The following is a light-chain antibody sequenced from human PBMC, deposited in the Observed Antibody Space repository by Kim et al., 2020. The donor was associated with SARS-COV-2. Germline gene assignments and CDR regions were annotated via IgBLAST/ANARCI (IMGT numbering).Light chain of an antibody. V-gene: IGKV3D-15*01. CDR1: QSASNN. CDR2: GAT. J-gene: IGKJ1*01. Sequence: EIVMTQSPVTLSVSPGERATLSCRASQSASNNVAWYFQKPGQAPRVLIYGATTRATGIPARFSGRGFGTEFTLTITSLQSEDFAVYYCQQYNDWPRTFGQGTKVDIK. CDR3: QQYNDWPRT.